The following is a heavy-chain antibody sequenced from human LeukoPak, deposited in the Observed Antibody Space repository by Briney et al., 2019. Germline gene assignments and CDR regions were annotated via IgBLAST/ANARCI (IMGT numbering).Heavy chain of an antibody. D-gene: IGHD3-10*01. J-gene: IGHJ6*02. CDR1: GFTFSSYT. CDR2: VSGSAVNT. Sequence: GGSLRLSCAASGFTFSSYTMNWVRQAPGKGLEWVTVVSGSAVNTDYAESVKGRFTISRDNSRDTLYLQMNSLRAEDTAVYYCAKDRQGSGSTGTYYYYGMDVWGQGTTVTVSS. V-gene: IGHV3-23*01. CDR3: AKDRQGSGSTGTYYYYGMDV.